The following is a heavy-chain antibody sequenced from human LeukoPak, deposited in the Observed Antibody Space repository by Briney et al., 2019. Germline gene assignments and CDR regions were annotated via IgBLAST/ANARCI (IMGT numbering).Heavy chain of an antibody. D-gene: IGHD3-10*01. CDR1: GFSFSTYW. Sequence: GGSLRLSCETSGFSFSTYWMSWVRQAPGKGLEWVANIRQDGSEKYYADSVKGRFTISRDIAKQSVFLQMNSLRAEDTALYYCARLSAMVRGPEDIFYFEYWGLGTLVTVSS. V-gene: IGHV3-7*01. CDR3: ARLSAMVRGPEDIFYFEY. J-gene: IGHJ4*02. CDR2: IRQDGSEK.